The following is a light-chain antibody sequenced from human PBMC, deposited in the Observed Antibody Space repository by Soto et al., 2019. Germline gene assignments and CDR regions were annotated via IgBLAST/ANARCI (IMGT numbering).Light chain of an antibody. CDR1: QSVNSGY. Sequence: EIVLTQSPGTLSLSPGQRATLSCRASQSVNSGYLAWYQQRPGQAPRLLIYGASTRATGIPVRFSASGSGTDFTLTISRLEPEDFAVYYCQEYGTSPRITFGPGTRVDIK. V-gene: IGKV3-20*01. CDR3: QEYGTSPRIT. J-gene: IGKJ3*01. CDR2: GAS.